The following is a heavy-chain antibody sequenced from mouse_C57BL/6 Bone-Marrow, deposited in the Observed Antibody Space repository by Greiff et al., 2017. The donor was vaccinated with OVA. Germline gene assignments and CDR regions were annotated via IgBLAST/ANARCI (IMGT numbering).Heavy chain of an antibody. Sequence: QVQLQQPGAELVRPGTSVKLSCKASGYTFTSYWMHWVKQRPGQGLEWIGVIDPSDSYTNYNQKFKGKATLTVDTSSSTAYMQLSSLTSEDSAVYYCARGRSLYWDWYFDFGGTGTTITVSS. CDR2: IDPSDSYT. J-gene: IGHJ1*03. V-gene: IGHV1-59*01. CDR1: GYTFTSYW. CDR3: ARGRSLYWDWYFDF. D-gene: IGHD4-1*01.